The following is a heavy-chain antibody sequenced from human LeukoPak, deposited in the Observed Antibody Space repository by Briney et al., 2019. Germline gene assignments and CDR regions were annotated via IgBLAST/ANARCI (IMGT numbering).Heavy chain of an antibody. Sequence: GGSLRLSCAASGFTFSSYWMHWVRQAPGKGLVWVSRINTDGSSTSYAASVKGRFTISRDNAKNTLYLQMNSLRAEDTAVYYCARAEIVGARDAFDIWGQGTMVTVSS. CDR1: GFTFSSYW. CDR2: INTDGSST. V-gene: IGHV3-74*01. CDR3: ARAEIVGARDAFDI. D-gene: IGHD1-26*01. J-gene: IGHJ3*02.